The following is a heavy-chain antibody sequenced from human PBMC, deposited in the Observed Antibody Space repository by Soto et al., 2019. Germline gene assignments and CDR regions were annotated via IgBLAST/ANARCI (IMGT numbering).Heavy chain of an antibody. V-gene: IGHV1-18*01. Sequence: ASVKVSCKASGYTFTSYGLSWVRQAPGQGLEWMGWINGYTGNTNYAQKFQGRVTMTTDTSTNTAYLDLRTLISDDTAVYYCARSWVTGKGGIDVWGQGTTVTVSS. J-gene: IGHJ6*02. CDR3: ARSWVTGKGGIDV. CDR1: GYTFTSYG. CDR2: INGYTGNT. D-gene: IGHD3-16*01.